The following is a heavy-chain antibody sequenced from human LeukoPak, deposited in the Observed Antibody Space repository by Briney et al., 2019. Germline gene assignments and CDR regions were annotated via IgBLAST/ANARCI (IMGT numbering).Heavy chain of an antibody. V-gene: IGHV3-74*03. Sequence: PGGSLRLSCAASGLTFNSYWMHWVHQVAGKGLVWVARINGDASNTTYADSVKGRFTISRDNAKNTLYLQMNSLRVDDTAVYYCARAMPHDNWFDPWGQGSLVTVSS. J-gene: IGHJ5*02. D-gene: IGHD2-2*01. CDR1: GLTFNSYW. CDR2: INGDASNT. CDR3: ARAMPHDNWFDP.